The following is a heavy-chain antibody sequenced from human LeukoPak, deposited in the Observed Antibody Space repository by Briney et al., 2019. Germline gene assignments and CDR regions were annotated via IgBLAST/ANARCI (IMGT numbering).Heavy chain of an antibody. CDR2: IIPIFGTA. CDR1: GGTFSSYA. Sequence: SVKVSCKASGGTFSSYAISWVRQAPGQGLEWMGGIIPIFGTANYAQKFQGRVTITADESTSTAYMELRSLRSDDTAVYYCARDPSNSSDFHPHSDYWGQGTLVTVSS. D-gene: IGHD3-22*01. J-gene: IGHJ4*02. V-gene: IGHV1-69*13. CDR3: ARDPSNSSDFHPHSDY.